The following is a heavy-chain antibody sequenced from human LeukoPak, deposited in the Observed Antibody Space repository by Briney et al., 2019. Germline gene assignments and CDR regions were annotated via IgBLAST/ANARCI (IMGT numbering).Heavy chain of an antibody. CDR3: ATRPDIAATGPGWFDP. CDR2: INHSGST. Sequence: SETLSLTCAVYGGSFSGYYWSWIRQPPGKGLEWIGEINHSGSTNHNSSLKSRVAISVDTSKNQFSLKVTSVTAADTAVYYCATRPDIAATGPGWFDPWGQGTLVTVSS. J-gene: IGHJ5*02. V-gene: IGHV4-34*01. D-gene: IGHD6-13*01. CDR1: GGSFSGYY.